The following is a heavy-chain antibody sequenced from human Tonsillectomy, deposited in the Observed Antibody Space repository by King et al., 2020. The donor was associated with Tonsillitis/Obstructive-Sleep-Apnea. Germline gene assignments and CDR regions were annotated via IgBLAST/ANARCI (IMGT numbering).Heavy chain of an antibody. CDR3: ARGVIPGFYFYYYLDV. CDR2: IYYSGNT. J-gene: IGHJ6*03. Sequence: VQLQESGPGLVKPSETLSLTCAVSGDSINNYYWSWIRQPPGKGLEWIGCIYYSGNTNYNPSLRGRVTISADTSKNQLSLKLSSLSAADTAVYYCARGVIPGFYFYYYLDVWGRGTTVTVSS. V-gene: IGHV4-59*08. CDR1: GDSINNYY. D-gene: IGHD1-14*01.